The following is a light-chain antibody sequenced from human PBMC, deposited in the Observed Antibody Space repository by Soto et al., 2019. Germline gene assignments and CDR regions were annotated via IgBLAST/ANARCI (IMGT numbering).Light chain of an antibody. Sequence: QSVLTQPPSASGTPEQRVTISCSGSSSNIGSNYEYWYQQLPGTAPKLLIYRNNQRPSGVPDRFSGSKSGTSASLAISGLRSEDEADYYCAAWDDSLSAHVVFGGGTKLTVL. CDR1: SSNIGSNY. J-gene: IGLJ2*01. CDR2: RNN. CDR3: AAWDDSLSAHVV. V-gene: IGLV1-47*01.